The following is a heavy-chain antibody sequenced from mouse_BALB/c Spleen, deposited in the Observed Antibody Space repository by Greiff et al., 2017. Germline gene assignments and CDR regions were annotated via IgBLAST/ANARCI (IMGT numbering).Heavy chain of an antibody. V-gene: IGHV14-3*02. J-gene: IGHJ2*01. D-gene: IGHD2-2*01. CDR1: GFNIKDTY. CDR3: ARTPFGYDYCDY. Sequence: EVQRVESGAELVKPGASVKLSCTASGFNIKDTYMHWVKQRPEQGLEWIGRIGPANGNTKYDPKFQGKATITADTSSNTAYLQLSSLTSEDTAVYYCARTPFGYDYCDYWGQGTTLTVSS. CDR2: IGPANGNT.